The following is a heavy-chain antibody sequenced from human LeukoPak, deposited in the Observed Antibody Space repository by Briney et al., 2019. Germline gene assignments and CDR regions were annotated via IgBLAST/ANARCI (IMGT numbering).Heavy chain of an antibody. CDR1: GFTVSSNY. Sequence: PGGSLRLSCAASGFTVSSNYMSWVRQAPGQGLEWVSLIYSGGSTYYADSVKGRFTISRDNSKNTLYLQMNSLRAEDTAVYYCARVLWELLGRGGSYYFDYWGQGTLVTVSS. J-gene: IGHJ4*02. D-gene: IGHD1-26*01. CDR3: ARVLWELLGRGGSYYFDY. V-gene: IGHV3-53*01. CDR2: IYSGGST.